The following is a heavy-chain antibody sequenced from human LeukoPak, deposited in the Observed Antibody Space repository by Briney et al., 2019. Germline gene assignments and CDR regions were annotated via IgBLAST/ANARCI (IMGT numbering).Heavy chain of an antibody. CDR2: INHSGST. Sequence: SETLSLTCAVYGGSFSGYYWSWIRQPPGKGLEWIGEINHSGSTNYNPSLKSRVTISVDTSKNQFSLKLSSVTAADTAVYYCAGGRKYQWGYFDYWGQGTLVTVSS. CDR1: GGSFSGYY. CDR3: AGGRKYQWGYFDY. V-gene: IGHV4-34*01. J-gene: IGHJ4*02. D-gene: IGHD2-2*01.